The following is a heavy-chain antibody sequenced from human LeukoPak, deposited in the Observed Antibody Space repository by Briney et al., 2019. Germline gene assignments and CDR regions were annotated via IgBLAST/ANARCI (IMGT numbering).Heavy chain of an antibody. CDR2: IIPIFGTA. V-gene: IGHV1-69*05. J-gene: IGHJ6*03. Sequence: ASVKVSCKASGGTFSSYAISWVRQAPGQGLEWMGRIIPIFGTANYAQKFQGRVTITTDESTSTAYMELSSLRSEDTAVYYCARGHTSDPVSAGTYGYYMDVWGRGTTVTVSS. D-gene: IGHD6-19*01. CDR3: ARGHTSDPVSAGTYGYYMDV. CDR1: GGTFSSYA.